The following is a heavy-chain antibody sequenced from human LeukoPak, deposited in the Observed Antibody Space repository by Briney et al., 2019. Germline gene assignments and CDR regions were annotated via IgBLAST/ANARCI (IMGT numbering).Heavy chain of an antibody. D-gene: IGHD5-18*01. V-gene: IGHV4-59*08. CDR1: GGSISSYD. CDR2: IYYSGSS. J-gene: IGHJ4*02. Sequence: SETLSLTRTVSGGSISSYDWSWIRQPPGKGLEWIGYIYYSGSSNYNPSLKSRVTISVDTSKNQFSLKLSSVTAADTAVYYCARNTAMVRYYFDYWGQGTLVTVSS. CDR3: ARNTAMVRYYFDY.